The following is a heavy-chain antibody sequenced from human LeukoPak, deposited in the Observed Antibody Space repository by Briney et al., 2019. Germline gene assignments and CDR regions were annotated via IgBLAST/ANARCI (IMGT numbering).Heavy chain of an antibody. J-gene: IGHJ4*02. V-gene: IGHV3-7*01. CDR1: GFTFSSYW. CDR2: IKQDGSEK. D-gene: IGHD2-21*02. Sequence: GGSLRLSCAASGFTFSSYWMSWVRQAPGKGLEWVANIKQDGSEKYYVDSVKGRFTISRDNAKNSLYLQMNSLRAEDTAVYYCATDRDNSDWQKRFDSWGQGTLVTVTP. CDR3: ATDRDNSDWQKRFDS.